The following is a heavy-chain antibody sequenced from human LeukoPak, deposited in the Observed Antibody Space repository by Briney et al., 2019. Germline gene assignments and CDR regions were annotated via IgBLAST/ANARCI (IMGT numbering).Heavy chain of an antibody. D-gene: IGHD1-26*01. CDR2: IRYDGSNK. CDR3: AKEGHHSGSSLGYYYYMDV. CDR1: GFTFSSYG. J-gene: IGHJ6*03. V-gene: IGHV3-30*02. Sequence: GGSLRLSCAASGFTFSSYGMHWVRQAPGKGLEWVAFIRYDGSNKYYADSVKGRFTISRDNSKSTLYLQMNSLRAEDTAVYYCAKEGHHSGSSLGYYYYMDVWGKGTTVTISS.